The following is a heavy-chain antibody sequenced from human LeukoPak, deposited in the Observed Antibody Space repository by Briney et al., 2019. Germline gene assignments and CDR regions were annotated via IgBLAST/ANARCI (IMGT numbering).Heavy chain of an antibody. CDR2: ISSGSSYI. J-gene: IGHJ4*02. CDR3: AKWGRTYDILTGYSY. D-gene: IGHD3-9*01. V-gene: IGHV3-21*04. CDR1: GFTFSHCS. Sequence: GGSLRLSCAASGFTFSHCSMNWVRQAPGKGLEWVSSISSGSSYICYADSVKGRFTISRDNAKNSLYLQMNSLRAEDTAVYYCAKWGRTYDILTGYSYWGQGTLVTVSS.